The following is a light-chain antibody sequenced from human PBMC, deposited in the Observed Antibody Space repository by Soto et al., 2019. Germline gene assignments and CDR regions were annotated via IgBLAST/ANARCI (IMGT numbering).Light chain of an antibody. CDR2: DVT. CDR3: ASFTSISTYV. Sequence: QSVLTQPASVSGSPGQSTTISCGGTGDDIGGYNFVSWYQHHPGKAPKLIIYDVTHRPSGVSERFSGSKSGFTASLNISGLQPEDESHYYCASFTSISTYVFGTGTKVTVL. J-gene: IGLJ1*01. CDR1: GDDIGGYNF. V-gene: IGLV2-14*01.